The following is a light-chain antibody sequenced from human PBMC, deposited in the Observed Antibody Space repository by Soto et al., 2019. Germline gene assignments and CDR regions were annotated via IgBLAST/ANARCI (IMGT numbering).Light chain of an antibody. CDR2: DVS. Sequence: QSALTQPRSVYGSPGQSVTISCTGTSSDVGGYNYVSWYRQHPGKAPKLMIYDVSKRPSGVPDRFSGSKSGNTASLTISGLQAEDEADYYCCSYAGSYPWVFVTGTKLTVL. CDR3: CSYAGSYPWV. CDR1: SSDVGGYNY. J-gene: IGLJ1*01. V-gene: IGLV2-11*01.